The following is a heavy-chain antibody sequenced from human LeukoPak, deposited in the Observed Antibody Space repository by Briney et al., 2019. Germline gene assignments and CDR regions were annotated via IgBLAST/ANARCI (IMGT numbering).Heavy chain of an antibody. CDR1: GFTFSSYA. D-gene: IGHD1-26*01. Sequence: GGSLRLSCAASGFTFSSYAMSWVRQAPGKGLEWVSAISGSGGSTYYADSVKGRFTISRDNSKNTLYLQMNSLRAEDTAVYYCANAKELTPYYFDYWGQGTLVTVSS. CDR3: ANAKELTPYYFDY. CDR2: ISGSGGST. V-gene: IGHV3-23*01. J-gene: IGHJ4*02.